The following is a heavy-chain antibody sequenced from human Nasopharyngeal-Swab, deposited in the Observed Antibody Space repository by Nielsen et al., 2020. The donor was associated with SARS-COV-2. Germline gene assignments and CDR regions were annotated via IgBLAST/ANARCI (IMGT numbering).Heavy chain of an antibody. J-gene: IGHJ4*02. CDR1: GFTFSSYS. Sequence: GESLKISCAASGFTFSSYSMNWVRQAPGKGLEWVSYISSSSSTIYYADSVKGRFTISRDNAKNSLYLQMNSLKAEDTAVYYCARSEALWFGALALDYWGQGTLVTVSS. CDR2: ISSSSSTI. V-gene: IGHV3-48*04. CDR3: ARSEALWFGALALDY. D-gene: IGHD3-10*01.